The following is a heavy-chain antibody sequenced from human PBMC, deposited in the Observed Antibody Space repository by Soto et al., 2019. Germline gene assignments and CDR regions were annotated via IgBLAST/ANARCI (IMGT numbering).Heavy chain of an antibody. Sequence: QVQLVQSGAEVKKPGSSVKVSCKASGGTFSSYTISWVRQAPGQGLEWMGRIIPILGIANYAQKFQGRVTITADKSTSTAYMELSSLRSEDTAVYYCARTVYCSGGSCYSPYSYYYMDVWGKGTTVTVSS. D-gene: IGHD2-15*01. CDR3: ARTVYCSGGSCYSPYSYYYMDV. CDR1: GGTFSSYT. V-gene: IGHV1-69*02. CDR2: IIPILGIA. J-gene: IGHJ6*03.